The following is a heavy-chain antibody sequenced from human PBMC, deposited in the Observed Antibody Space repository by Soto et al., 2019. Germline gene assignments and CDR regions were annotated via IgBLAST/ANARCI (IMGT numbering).Heavy chain of an antibody. CDR1: GFNFGDYG. CDR3: AKDYDYGDSLPYDC. Sequence: EVQLLEAGGGLIQPGGSLRLSCSASGFNFGDYGMSWVRQAPGKGLEWLSAIIYNGDTSYYADSVRGRFTISRDNSKNTLYLQLNDPGAADTAIYYCAKDYDYGDSLPYDCWGQGTLVTVSS. J-gene: IGHJ4*02. V-gene: IGHV3-23*01. CDR2: IIYNGDTS. D-gene: IGHD4-17*01.